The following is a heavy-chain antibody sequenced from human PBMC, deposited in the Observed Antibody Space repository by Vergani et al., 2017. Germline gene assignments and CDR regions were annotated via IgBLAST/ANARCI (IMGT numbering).Heavy chain of an antibody. D-gene: IGHD4-17*01. V-gene: IGHV4-61*02. CDR2: IYTSGGT. J-gene: IGHJ4*02. CDR3: ASHTTVTTISS. Sequence: QVQLQESGPGLVKPSQTLSLTCTVSGGSISSGSYYWSWIRQPAGKGLEWIGRIYTSGGTNYNPSLKSRVTISVDTSKNQFSLKLSSVTAADTAVYYCASHTTVTTISSWGQGTLVTVSS. CDR1: GGSISSGSYY.